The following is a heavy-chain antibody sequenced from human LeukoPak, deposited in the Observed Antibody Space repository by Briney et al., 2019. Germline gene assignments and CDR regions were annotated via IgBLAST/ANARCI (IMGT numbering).Heavy chain of an antibody. CDR1: GYSFTSYW. CDR2: IYPGDSDT. V-gene: IGHV5-51*01. D-gene: IGHD2-2*01. Sequence: GESLKISCKGSGYSFTSYWIGWVRQMPGKGLEWMGIIYPGDSDTRYSPSFQGQVTISADKSISTAYLQWSSLKASDTAMYYCARSHIVVVTAAERGVSGYYYYYYMDVWGKGTTVTVSS. CDR3: ARSHIVVVTAAERGVSGYYYYYYMDV. J-gene: IGHJ6*03.